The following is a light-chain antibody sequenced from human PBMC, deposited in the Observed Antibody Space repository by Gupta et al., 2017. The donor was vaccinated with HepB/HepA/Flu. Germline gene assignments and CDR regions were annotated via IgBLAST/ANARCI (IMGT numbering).Light chain of an antibody. J-gene: IGLJ3*02. CDR1: TGAVTSGSY. CDR2: STD. Sequence: QTVVTQEPSLTVSPGGTVTLTCAFNTGAVTSGSYPNWFQQKPGQAPRALIHSTDNKHSWTPDLFSGSVLGGKAALTLSGVQPGDEAEYYCPPYYRGAGVFGGGTRLTVL. CDR3: PPYYRGAGV. V-gene: IGLV7-43*01.